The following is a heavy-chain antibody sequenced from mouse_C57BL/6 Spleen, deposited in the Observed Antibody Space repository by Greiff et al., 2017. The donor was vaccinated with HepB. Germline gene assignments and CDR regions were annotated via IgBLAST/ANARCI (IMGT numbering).Heavy chain of an antibody. CDR2: IYPGDGDT. J-gene: IGHJ4*01. CDR3: ARERYGMDY. V-gene: IGHV1-82*01. CDR1: GYAFSSSW. D-gene: IGHD2-10*02. Sequence: SGPELVKPGASVKISCKASGYAFSSSWMNWVKQRPGKGLEWIGRIYPGDGDTNYNGKFKGKATLTADKSSSTAYMQLSSLTSEDSAVYFCARERYGMDYWGQGTSVTVSS.